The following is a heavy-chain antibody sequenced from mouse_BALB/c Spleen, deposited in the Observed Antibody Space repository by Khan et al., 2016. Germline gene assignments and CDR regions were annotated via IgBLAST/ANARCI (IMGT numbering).Heavy chain of an antibody. CDR1: GYTFTSYW. D-gene: IGHD2-14*01. CDR3: ARRGDYRYDWFAY. J-gene: IGHJ3*01. V-gene: IGHV1-7*01. CDR2: INPSTGYT. Sequence: QMQLQQSGAELAKPGASVKMSCKASGYTFTSYWMHWVKQRPGQGLEWIGYINPSTGYTESKQKFKDKATLTADKSSSTAYMQLSSLTSEDSAVXYCARRGDYRYDWFAYWGQGTLVTVSA.